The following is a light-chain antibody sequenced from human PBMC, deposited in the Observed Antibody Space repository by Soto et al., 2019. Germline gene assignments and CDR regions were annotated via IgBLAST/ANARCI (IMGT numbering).Light chain of an antibody. Sequence: QSALTQPASVSGSPGQSITIPCSGRSSDLGGLNYVSWYQQHPGKVPKLIIYKVDNRPSGISDRFSASKSGNTASLTISGLLAEGEAHYYCSSYTTVPAPQWVFAGGTPLTVL. J-gene: IGLJ3*02. CDR1: SSDLGGLNY. CDR3: SSYTTVPAPQWV. V-gene: IGLV2-14*01. CDR2: KVD.